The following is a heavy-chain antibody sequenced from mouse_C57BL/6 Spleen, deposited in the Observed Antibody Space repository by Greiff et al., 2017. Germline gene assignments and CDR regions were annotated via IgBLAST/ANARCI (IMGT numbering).Heavy chain of an antibody. CDR1: GYTFTSYW. Sequence: QVQLQQPGAELVMPGASVKLSCKASGYTFTSYWMHWVKQRPGQGLEWIGEIDPSDSYTNYNQKFKGKSTLTVDKSSSTASMQLSSLTSEDSAVYYCASSGSSSAWFAYWGQGTLVTVSA. D-gene: IGHD1-1*01. CDR2: IDPSDSYT. J-gene: IGHJ3*01. CDR3: ASSGSSSAWFAY. V-gene: IGHV1-69*01.